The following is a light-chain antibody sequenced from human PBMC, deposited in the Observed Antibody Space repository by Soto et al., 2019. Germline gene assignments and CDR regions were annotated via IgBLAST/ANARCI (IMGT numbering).Light chain of an antibody. CDR2: DAS. Sequence: IQLTQSPSSLSASVGDRVTITCRASQGISSYLAWYQQKPGKAPKFLIYDASSLESGVPARFSGSGSVTDFTLTISDLQPDDFATYYCQQYNTYEFGQGTKVDIK. J-gene: IGKJ1*01. V-gene: IGKV1-13*02. CDR3: QQYNTYE. CDR1: QGISSY.